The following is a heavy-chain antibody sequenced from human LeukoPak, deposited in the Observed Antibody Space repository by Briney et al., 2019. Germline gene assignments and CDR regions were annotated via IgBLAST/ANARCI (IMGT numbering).Heavy chain of an antibody. CDR1: GGTFSSYA. Sequence: SVKVSCKASGGTFSSYAISWVRQAPGQGLEWMGGIIPIFGTANYAQKFQGRVTITTDESTSTAYMELGSLRSEDTAVYYCASVPSSWYPQGNDGHHDYWGQGTLVTVSS. V-gene: IGHV1-69*05. CDR3: ASVPSSWYPQGNDGHHDY. J-gene: IGHJ4*02. CDR2: IIPIFGTA. D-gene: IGHD6-13*01.